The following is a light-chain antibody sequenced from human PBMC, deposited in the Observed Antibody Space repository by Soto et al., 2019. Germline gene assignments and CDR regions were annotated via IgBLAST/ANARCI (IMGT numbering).Light chain of an antibody. CDR2: GAS. CDR1: QSVNSN. V-gene: IGKV3-15*01. CDR3: QQYNNWFT. Sequence: EIVMTQSPATLSVSPGERATLSCRASQSVNSNLAWYQQKPGQAPRLLIYGASTRATGIPASFSGSGSGTEFTLTISSLQSEYFAVYYCQQYNNWFTFGPGTKVDIK. J-gene: IGKJ3*01.